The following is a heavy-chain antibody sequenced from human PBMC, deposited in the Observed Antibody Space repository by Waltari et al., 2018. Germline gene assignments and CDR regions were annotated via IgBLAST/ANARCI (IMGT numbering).Heavy chain of an antibody. V-gene: IGHV4-4*07. J-gene: IGHJ6*03. CDR2: IYTGGGT. Sequence: QVQLQESGPGLVKPSETLSLTCNDPGDSISKFYWSWIRQPAGKGLEGIWHIYTGGGTNYNPSLNSRVTMSVDTSKNQFSLKLSSVTAADTAVYYCARVLGGHTYGCYYYYLDVWGKGTTVTISS. CDR1: GDSISKFY. CDR3: ARVLGGHTYGCYYYYLDV. D-gene: IGHD5-18*01.